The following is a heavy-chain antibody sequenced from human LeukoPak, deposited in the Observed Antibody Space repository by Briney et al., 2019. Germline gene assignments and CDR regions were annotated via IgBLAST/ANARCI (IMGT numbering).Heavy chain of an antibody. CDR1: GYTFTSYG. J-gene: IGHJ3*02. Sequence: GASVKVSCKASGYTFTSYGISWVRQAPGQGLEWMGWISAYNGNTNYAQKLQGRVTMTTDTSTSTAYMELSSLRSEDTAVYYCARAPERYYYDSSGKRDRNAFDIWGQGTMVTVSS. CDR2: ISAYNGNT. V-gene: IGHV1-18*01. D-gene: IGHD3-22*01. CDR3: ARAPERYYYDSSGKRDRNAFDI.